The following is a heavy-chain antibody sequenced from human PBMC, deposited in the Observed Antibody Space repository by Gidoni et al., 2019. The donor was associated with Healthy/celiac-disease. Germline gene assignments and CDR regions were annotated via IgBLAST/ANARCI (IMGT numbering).Heavy chain of an antibody. V-gene: IGHV1-69*01. Sequence: QVQLVQSGAEVKKPGSSVKVSCKASGVTFSSYAISWVRQAPGQGLEWMGGIIPIFGTANYAQKFQGRVTITADEYTSTAYMELRSLRSEDTAVYYCARGVNWGSGDAFDIWGQGTMVTVSS. J-gene: IGHJ3*02. CDR1: GVTFSSYA. CDR3: ARGVNWGSGDAFDI. D-gene: IGHD7-27*01. CDR2: IIPIFGTA.